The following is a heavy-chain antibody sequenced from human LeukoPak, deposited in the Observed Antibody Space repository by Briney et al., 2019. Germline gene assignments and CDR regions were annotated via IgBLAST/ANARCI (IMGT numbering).Heavy chain of an antibody. CDR1: GFIFSSYW. D-gene: IGHD5-12*01. CDR3: ARWLRPRWFDP. V-gene: IGHV3-7*01. Sequence: PGGSLRLSCEASGFIFSSYWMSWVRRAPGKGLEWVATIRQDGSVNHCVDSVKGRFTVSRDNAWNSLYLQMDSLRVEDTAVYYCARWLRPRWFDPWGQGTLVTVSS. CDR2: IRQDGSVN. J-gene: IGHJ5*02.